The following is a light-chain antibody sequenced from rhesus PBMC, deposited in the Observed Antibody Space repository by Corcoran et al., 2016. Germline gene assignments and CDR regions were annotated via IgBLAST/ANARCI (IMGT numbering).Light chain of an antibody. CDR3: QHNYGTPYS. V-gene: IGKV1-74*01. CDR2: KAS. J-gene: IGKJ2*01. CDR1: ENVNNY. Sequence: DIQMTQSPSSLCASVGDRVTITCRTSENVNNYLNRYQQKPGKAPKLLIYKASTLKSGVPSRFSGSGSGTDYTFTISSLQSEDVATYYCQHNYGTPYSFGQGTKVEIK.